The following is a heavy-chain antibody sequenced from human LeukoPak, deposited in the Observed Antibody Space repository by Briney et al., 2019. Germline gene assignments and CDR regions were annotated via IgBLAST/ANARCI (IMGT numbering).Heavy chain of an antibody. Sequence: ASVKVSCKASGYTFTGYYMHWVRQAPGQGFEWMGWINPNSGGTNYAQKFQGRVTMTRDTSISTAYMELSRLRSDDTAVYYCARDRGIYCSGWYNYWGQGTLVTVSS. V-gene: IGHV1-2*02. CDR3: ARDRGIYCSGWYNY. CDR2: INPNSGGT. J-gene: IGHJ4*02. D-gene: IGHD6-19*01. CDR1: GYTFTGYY.